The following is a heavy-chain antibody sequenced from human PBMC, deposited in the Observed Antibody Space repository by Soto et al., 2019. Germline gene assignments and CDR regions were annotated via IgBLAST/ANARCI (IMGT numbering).Heavy chain of an antibody. CDR3: ARHDPPMVTGQMASV. Sequence: SETLSLTCTVSGGSISSYYWSWIRQPPGKGLEWIGYIYYSGSTNYNPSLKSRVTTSVDTSKNQFSLKLSSVTAADTAVYYCARHDPPMVTGQMASVWGKGTTVTVSS. V-gene: IGHV4-59*08. CDR1: GGSISSYY. J-gene: IGHJ6*04. D-gene: IGHD5-18*01. CDR2: IYYSGST.